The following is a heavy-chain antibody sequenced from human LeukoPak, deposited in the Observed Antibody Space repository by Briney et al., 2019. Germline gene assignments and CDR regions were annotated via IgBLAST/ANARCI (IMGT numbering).Heavy chain of an antibody. CDR1: GFTFSSYG. D-gene: IGHD2-21*01. Sequence: GGSLRLSCAASGFTFSSYGMHWVRQALGKGLEWVAVVSYDGSKYYADSVKGRFTISRDNSKNTLYLQMSSLRAEDTAVYYCAKDLNRGLPDYWGQGTLVTVSS. CDR2: VSYDGSK. CDR3: AKDLNRGLPDY. J-gene: IGHJ4*02. V-gene: IGHV3-30*18.